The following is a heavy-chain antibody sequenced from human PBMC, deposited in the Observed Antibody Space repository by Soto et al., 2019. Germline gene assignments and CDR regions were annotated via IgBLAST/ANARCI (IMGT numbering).Heavy chain of an antibody. CDR3: ARERKFDFWRKGLDV. J-gene: IGHJ6*02. CDR2: MDPNSGST. CDR1: GYTFTNYD. Sequence: QAQLVQSGAEVRKPGASVKVSCKASGYTFTNYDINWVRQAPGQGLEWLGWMDPNSGSTGYAQNFQGRITMTRNISRNTAHMELSSLQSEDTAVYYCARERKFDFWRKGLDVWGQGTTVTVSS. V-gene: IGHV1-8*01. D-gene: IGHD3-3*01.